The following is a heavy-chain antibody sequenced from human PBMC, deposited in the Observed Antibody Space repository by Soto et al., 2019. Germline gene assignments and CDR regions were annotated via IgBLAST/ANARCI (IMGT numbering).Heavy chain of an antibody. CDR3: ARQGTAMVPIDY. V-gene: IGHV3-66*04. CDR2: IYSGGST. D-gene: IGHD5-18*01. Sequence: VGSLRLSCAASGFTVSSNYMSWVRQAPGKGLEWVSVIYSGGSTYYADSVKGRFTISRDNSKNTLYLQMNSLRAEDTAVYYCARQGTAMVPIDYWGQGTLVTVS. CDR1: GFTVSSNY. J-gene: IGHJ4*02.